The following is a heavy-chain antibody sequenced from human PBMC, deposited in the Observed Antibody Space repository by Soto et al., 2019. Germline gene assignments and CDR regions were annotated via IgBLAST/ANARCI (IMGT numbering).Heavy chain of an antibody. Sequence: VQLVQSGAEVKKPGASVKISCKASGFPFSNSGIAWVRQAPGQGFGWMAWITVHNGNTNYAQALQDRVTLTTDTSTNTAYMELRSLRSDDTAVYYCARQEVWLFLPDFWGQGTLVTVSS. CDR3: ARQEVWLFLPDF. J-gene: IGHJ4*02. D-gene: IGHD3-22*01. CDR1: GFPFSNSG. V-gene: IGHV1-18*01. CDR2: ITVHNGNT.